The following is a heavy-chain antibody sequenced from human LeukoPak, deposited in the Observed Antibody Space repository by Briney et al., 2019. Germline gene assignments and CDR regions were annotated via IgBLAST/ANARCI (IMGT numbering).Heavy chain of an antibody. D-gene: IGHD3-22*01. CDR1: GYSISSSYY. Sequence: SETLSLTCTVSGYSISSSYYWGWIRQPPGKGLEWIGSIYHSGSTYYNPSLKSRVTISVDTSKNQFSLKLSSVTAADTAVYYCARAYYYDSSGYYFLGYYYYYMDVWGKGTTVTVSS. CDR3: ARAYYYDSSGYYFLGYYYYYMDV. J-gene: IGHJ6*03. V-gene: IGHV4-38-2*02. CDR2: IYHSGST.